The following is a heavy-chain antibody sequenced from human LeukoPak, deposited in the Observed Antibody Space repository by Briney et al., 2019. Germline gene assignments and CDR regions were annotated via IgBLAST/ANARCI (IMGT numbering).Heavy chain of an antibody. J-gene: IGHJ4*02. Sequence: EASVKVSCKASGYTFTSYAISWVRQAPGQGLEWMGWISAYNGNTNYAQKLQGRVTMTTDTSTSTAYMELRSLRSDDTAVYYCARDLATTVFVGLLPPDYWGQGTLVTVSS. V-gene: IGHV1-18*01. CDR1: GYTFTSYA. CDR2: ISAYNGNT. D-gene: IGHD4-17*01. CDR3: ARDLATTVFVGLLPPDY.